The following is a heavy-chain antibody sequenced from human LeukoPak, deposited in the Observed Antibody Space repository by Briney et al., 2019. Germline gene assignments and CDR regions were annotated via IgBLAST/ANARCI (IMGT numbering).Heavy chain of an antibody. V-gene: IGHV4-38-2*02. CDR2: IYHTGST. Sequence: SETLSLTCRVYGYSISNGYYWGWIRQPPGKGLEWIGNIYHTGSTYYNPSLKSRVTISVDTSKNQFSLKLSSVTAADTAVYYCASSPPLYYDILTGYYKDDYWGQGTLVTVSS. J-gene: IGHJ4*02. D-gene: IGHD3-9*01. CDR1: GYSISNGYY. CDR3: ASSPPLYYDILTGYYKDDY.